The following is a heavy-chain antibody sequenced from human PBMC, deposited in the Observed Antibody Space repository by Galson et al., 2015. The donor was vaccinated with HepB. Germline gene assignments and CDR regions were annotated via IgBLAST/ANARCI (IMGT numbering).Heavy chain of an antibody. D-gene: IGHD6-19*01. V-gene: IGHV3-30*18. CDR2: ISYDGSNK. CDR1: GFTFSSYG. J-gene: IGHJ4*02. Sequence: SLRLSCAASGFTFSSYGMHWVRQAPGKGLEWVAVISYDGSNKYYADSAKGRFTISRDNSKNTLYLQMNSLRAEDTALYYCAKDPYLYSALAGTMAGFDYWGQGTLVTVSS. CDR3: AKDPYLYSALAGTMAGFDY.